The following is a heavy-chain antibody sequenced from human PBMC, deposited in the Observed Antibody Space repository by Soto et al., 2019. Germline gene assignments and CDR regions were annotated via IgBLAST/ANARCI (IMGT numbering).Heavy chain of an antibody. J-gene: IGHJ6*04. V-gene: IGHV1-46*01. Sequence: ASVNVSCKASGYTFTSYYMHWVRQAPGQGLEWMGIINPSGGSTSYAQKFQGRVTMTRDTSTSTVYMELNSLRAEDTAVYYCAKYRGELFPREVWGNETTVSASS. CDR1: GYTFTSYY. D-gene: IGHD3-10*01. CDR3: AKYRGELFPREV. CDR2: INPSGGST.